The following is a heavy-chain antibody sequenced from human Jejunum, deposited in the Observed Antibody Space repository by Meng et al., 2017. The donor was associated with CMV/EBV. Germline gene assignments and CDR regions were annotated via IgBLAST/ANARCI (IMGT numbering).Heavy chain of an antibody. Sequence: SGCSINRSNYCWGWIRQPPGKGLGWIGSIYYSGNTYSNPSLNTRVTISVDTSKNQFSLKLSSVTAADTAVYYCARRYYYDSRRDFDYWGQGTLVTVSS. D-gene: IGHD3-22*01. V-gene: IGHV4-39*01. CDR1: GCSINRSNYC. CDR3: ARRYYYDSRRDFDY. J-gene: IGHJ4*02. CDR2: IYYSGNT.